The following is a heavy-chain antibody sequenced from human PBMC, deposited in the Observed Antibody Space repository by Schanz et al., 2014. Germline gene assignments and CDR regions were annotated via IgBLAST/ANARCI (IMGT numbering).Heavy chain of an antibody. V-gene: IGHV4-31*03. CDR1: GASISSGGYY. D-gene: IGHD3-16*01. Sequence: QVQLQESGPGLVKPSQTLSLTCTVSGASISSGGYYWDWIRLFPGKGLEWIGYISYSGSTSFNPSLKSRLTMSVDTSKNQFSLRLSSVTAADTAVYYCARHGGIPYYPMDVWGQGTTVTVSS. CDR3: ARHGGIPYYPMDV. CDR2: ISYSGST. J-gene: IGHJ6*02.